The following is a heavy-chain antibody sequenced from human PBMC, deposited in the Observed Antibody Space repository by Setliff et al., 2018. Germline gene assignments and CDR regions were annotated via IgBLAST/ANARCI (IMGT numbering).Heavy chain of an antibody. J-gene: IGHJ1*01. Sequence: PGGSLRLSCAVSGFTFSDHEMDWVRQAPGKGLEWVARTRDRASGHTTDYAASVKGRFTVARDDSNHFVYLQMNNQKSEDTAVYYCVDSGNPSRAEHFKNWGQGSLVTVSS. D-gene: IGHD3-9*01. CDR2: TRDRASGHTT. CDR1: GFTFSDHE. CDR3: VDSGNPSRAEHFKN. V-gene: IGHV3-72*01.